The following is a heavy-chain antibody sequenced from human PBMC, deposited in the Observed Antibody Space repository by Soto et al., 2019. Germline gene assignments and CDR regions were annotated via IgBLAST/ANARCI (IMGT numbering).Heavy chain of an antibody. CDR3: ARVGEGATVTTSYYYYGMDV. J-gene: IGHJ6*02. CDR1: GGTFSSYT. CDR2: IIPILGIA. V-gene: IGHV1-69*02. Sequence: QVQLVQSGAEVKKPGSSVKVSCKASGGTFSSYTISWVRQAPGQGLEWMGRIIPILGIANYAQKLQGRVRITAAKSTSTAYVALSSLRSAATGVYYCARVGEGATVTTSYYYYGMDVWGQGTTVTVSS. D-gene: IGHD4-17*01.